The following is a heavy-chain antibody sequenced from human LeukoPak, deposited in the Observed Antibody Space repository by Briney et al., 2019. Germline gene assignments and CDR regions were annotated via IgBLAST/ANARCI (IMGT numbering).Heavy chain of an antibody. CDR2: INHSGST. J-gene: IGHJ4*02. Sequence: SETLSLTCAVYGGSFSDYDWSWIRQPPGKGLEWIGEINHSGSTNYNPSLKSRVTISVDTSKNQFSLKLSSVTAADTAVYYCTHDTAMARNFDYWGQGTLVTVSS. CDR1: GGSFSDYD. D-gene: IGHD5-18*01. V-gene: IGHV4-34*01. CDR3: THDTAMARNFDY.